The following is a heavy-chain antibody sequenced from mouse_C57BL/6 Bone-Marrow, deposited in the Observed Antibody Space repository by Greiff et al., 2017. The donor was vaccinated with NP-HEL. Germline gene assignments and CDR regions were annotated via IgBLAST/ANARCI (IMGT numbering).Heavy chain of an antibody. CDR2: INPSNGGT. J-gene: IGHJ2*01. Sequence: QVQLKQPGTELVKPGASVKLSCKASGYTFTSYWMHWVKQRPGQGLEWIGNINPSNGGTNYNEKFKSKATLTVDKSSSTAYMQLSSLTSEDSAVYYCARFFITTVRFDYWGQGTTLTVSS. V-gene: IGHV1-53*01. D-gene: IGHD1-2*01. CDR1: GYTFTSYW. CDR3: ARFFITTVRFDY.